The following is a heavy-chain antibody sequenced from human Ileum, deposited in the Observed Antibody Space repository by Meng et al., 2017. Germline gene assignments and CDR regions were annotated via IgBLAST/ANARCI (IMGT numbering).Heavy chain of an antibody. CDR2: TYYRSKWFN. J-gene: IGHJ4*02. V-gene: IGHV6-1*01. CDR3: TRSSSHYSGHNY. CDR1: GDSVSSNSAA. D-gene: IGHD4-23*01. Sequence: QVQLQQSGPGLVKPSQTLSLPCAISGDSVSSNSAAWNWFRQSPSRGLQWLGRTYYRSKWFNDYAVSVKSRITINPDTSKNQFSLQLNSVTPDDTAVFYCTRSSSHYSGHNYWGQGTLVTVSS.